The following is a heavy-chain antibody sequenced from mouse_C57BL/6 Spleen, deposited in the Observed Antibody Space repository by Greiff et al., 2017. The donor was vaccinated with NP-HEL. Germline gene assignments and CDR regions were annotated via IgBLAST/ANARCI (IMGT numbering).Heavy chain of an antibody. CDR3: ARDRADGYPYWYFDV. J-gene: IGHJ1*03. Sequence: DVQLVESGPGLVKPSQSLSLTCSVTGYSITSGYYWNWIRQFPGNKLEWMGYISYDGSNNYNPSLKNRISITRDTSKNQFFLKLNSVTTEDTATYYCARDRADGYPYWYFDVWGTGTTVTVSS. V-gene: IGHV3-6*01. CDR1: GYSITSGYY. CDR2: ISYDGSN. D-gene: IGHD2-3*01.